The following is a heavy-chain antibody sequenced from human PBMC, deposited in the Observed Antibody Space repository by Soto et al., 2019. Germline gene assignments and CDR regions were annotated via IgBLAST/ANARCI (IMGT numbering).Heavy chain of an antibody. CDR1: GFTFSNYA. CDR2: TSYDGNNE. CDR3: AKDKGVFNWATSYFDY. V-gene: IGHV3-30*18. J-gene: IGHJ4*02. D-gene: IGHD1-1*01. Sequence: PGGSLRLSCAASGFTFSNYAMHWVRQAPGKGLEWVALTSYDGNNEYYTDSVKGRFTISRDNSKNTLFLQMNSPRPEDTAVYYCAKDKGVFNWATSYFDYWGQGARVTVSS.